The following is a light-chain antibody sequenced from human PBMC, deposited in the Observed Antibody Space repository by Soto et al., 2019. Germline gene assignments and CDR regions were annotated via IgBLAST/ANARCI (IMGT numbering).Light chain of an antibody. J-gene: IGKJ4*01. CDR2: GAS. CDR1: QSVSSN. CDR3: QQYDNWPLT. Sequence: IVMTQSTATLPVSPGERATLSCRASQSVSSNLAWYQQKPGQAPRFLIYGASTRATGIPARFSGSGSGTEFTLTISSLQSEDFAVYYCQQYDNWPLTFGGGTKVDI. V-gene: IGKV3-15*01.